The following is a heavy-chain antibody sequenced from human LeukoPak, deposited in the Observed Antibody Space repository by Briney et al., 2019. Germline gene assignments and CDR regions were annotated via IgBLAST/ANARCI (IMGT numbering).Heavy chain of an antibody. Sequence: SETLSLTCSVSSDSMSNYYWSWIRQPAGKGLEWVGRIYTSGSTNYNPSLKSRVTMSVDTSKNQFSLKLTSVTAADTAVYYRATDLGSDYSFDYWGQGTLVTVSS. CDR3: ATDLGSDYSFDY. CDR1: SDSMSNYY. V-gene: IGHV4-4*07. CDR2: IYTSGST. J-gene: IGHJ4*02. D-gene: IGHD4-11*01.